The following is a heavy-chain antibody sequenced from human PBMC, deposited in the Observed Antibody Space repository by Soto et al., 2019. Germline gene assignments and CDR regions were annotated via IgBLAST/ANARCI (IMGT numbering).Heavy chain of an antibody. J-gene: IGHJ4*02. V-gene: IGHV3-33*01. D-gene: IGHD5-12*01. CDR2: IWYDGSNK. CDR1: GFTFSSYG. Sequence: GGSLRLSCAASGFTFSSYGMHWVRQAPGKGLEWVAVIWYDGSNKYYADSVKGRFTISRDNSKNTLYLQMNSLRAEDTAVYYCARGWAMATIIGYFDYWGQGTLVTVSS. CDR3: ARGWAMATIIGYFDY.